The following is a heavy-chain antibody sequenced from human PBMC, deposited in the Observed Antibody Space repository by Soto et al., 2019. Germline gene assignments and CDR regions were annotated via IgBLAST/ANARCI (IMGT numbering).Heavy chain of an antibody. J-gene: IGHJ6*02. CDR2: IRSKAYGGTT. V-gene: IGHV3-49*04. Sequence: GGSLRLSCTASGFTFGYYAMSWVRQAPGKGLEWVGFIRSKAYGGTTEYAASVKGRFTISRDDSKSIAYPQMNSLKTEDTAVYYCTRGLRSRAAAAGPYYYYYGMDVWGQGTTVTVSS. CDR1: GFTFGYYA. CDR3: TRGLRSRAAAAGPYYYYYGMDV. D-gene: IGHD6-13*01.